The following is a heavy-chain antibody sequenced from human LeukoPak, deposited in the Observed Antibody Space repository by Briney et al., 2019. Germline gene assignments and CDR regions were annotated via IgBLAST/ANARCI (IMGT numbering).Heavy chain of an antibody. CDR1: GFTFSNAW. CDR2: IKSKTDGGTT. CDR3: TTGTSSSSRDY. V-gene: IGHV3-15*01. D-gene: IGHD6-6*01. Sequence: PGGSLRLSCAASGFTFSNAWMSWVRQAPEKGLEWVGRIKSKTDGGTTDYAAPVKGRFTISRDDSKNTLYLQMNSLKTEDTAVYYCTTGTSSSSRDYWGQGTQVTVSS. J-gene: IGHJ4*02.